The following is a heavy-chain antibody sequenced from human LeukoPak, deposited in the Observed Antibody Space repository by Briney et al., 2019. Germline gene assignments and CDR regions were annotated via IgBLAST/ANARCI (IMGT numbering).Heavy chain of an antibody. Sequence: PGGSLRLSCAASGFTFSSYAMHWVRQAPGKGLEWVAVISYDGSNKYYADSVKGRFTISRDNSKNTLYLQMNSLRAEDTAVCYCARDLRRYIAAAIDYWGQGTLVTVSS. CDR3: ARDLRRYIAAAIDY. J-gene: IGHJ4*02. CDR2: ISYDGSNK. V-gene: IGHV3-30*04. CDR1: GFTFSSYA. D-gene: IGHD6-13*01.